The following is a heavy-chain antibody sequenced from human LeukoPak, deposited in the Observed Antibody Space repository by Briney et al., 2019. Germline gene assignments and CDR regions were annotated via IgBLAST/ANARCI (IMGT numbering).Heavy chain of an antibody. CDR3: ARLWEYSSSRFDP. Sequence: GASVKVSCKTSGYTFTGYYMHWVRQAPGQGLEWMGGIIPIFGTANYAQKFQGRVTITADESTSTAYMEPSSLRSEDTAVYYCARLWEYSSSRFDPWGQGTLVTVSS. CDR1: GYTFTGYY. V-gene: IGHV1-69*13. J-gene: IGHJ5*02. CDR2: IIPIFGTA. D-gene: IGHD6-6*01.